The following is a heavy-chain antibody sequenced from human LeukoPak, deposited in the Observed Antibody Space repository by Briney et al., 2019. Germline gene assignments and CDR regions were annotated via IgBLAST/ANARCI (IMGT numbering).Heavy chain of an antibody. CDR1: GFTFSDHY. CDR2: IYNSASNT. V-gene: IGHV3-11*04. D-gene: IGHD2-21*02. J-gene: IGHJ3*02. Sequence: GGSLRLSCAASGFTFSDHYMSWIRQTPGKGLEWVSYIYNSASNTYYADSVKGRFTISRDNAKNVLYLQMNSLSVEDTAVYYCASLVVTDDWAFDIWGQGTMVTVSS. CDR3: ASLVVTDDWAFDI.